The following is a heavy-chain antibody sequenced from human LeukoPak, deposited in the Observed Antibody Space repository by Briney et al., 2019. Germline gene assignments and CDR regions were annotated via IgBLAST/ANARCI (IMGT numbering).Heavy chain of an antibody. D-gene: IGHD6-19*01. CDR1: GFTFSSYS. J-gene: IGHJ6*03. CDR2: ISSSSSTI. CDR3: AGATAIPVAAPYYMDV. Sequence: PGGSLRLSCAASGFTFSSYSMNWVRQAPGKGLEWVSYISSSSSTIYYADSVKGRFTISRDNAKNSLYLQMNSLRAEDTAVYYCAGATAIPVAAPYYMDVWGKGTTVTVSS. V-gene: IGHV3-48*01.